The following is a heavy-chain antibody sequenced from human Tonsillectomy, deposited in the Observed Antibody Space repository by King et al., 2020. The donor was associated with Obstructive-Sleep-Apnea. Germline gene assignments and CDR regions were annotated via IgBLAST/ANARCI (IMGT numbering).Heavy chain of an antibody. Sequence: VQLVESGGGLVQPGGSLRVSCAASKFTFRSYWMSWVRQAPGKGLEWVASVKADGSEKNYADSVKGRFTISKGNAESSLYLQMNSLGADDTAVYYCSRFTGVVDSSTWDPRDWYFDLWGRGTLVTVSS. CDR3: SRFTGVVDSSTWDPRDWYFDL. CDR1: KFTFRSYW. D-gene: IGHD6-13*01. V-gene: IGHV3-7*03. CDR2: VKADGSEK. J-gene: IGHJ2*01.